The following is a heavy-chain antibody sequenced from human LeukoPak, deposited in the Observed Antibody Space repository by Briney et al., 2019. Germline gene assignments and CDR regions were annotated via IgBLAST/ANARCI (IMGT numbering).Heavy chain of an antibody. D-gene: IGHD1-26*01. V-gene: IGHV3-7*02. CDR2: IKQDGSEK. Sequence: PGGSLRHSCAASGFSFSSYWMSWVRQAPGKGLEWVASIKQDGSEKYYVDSVKGRFTISRDNAKNSLYLQMNSLRAEDTAVYYCASRYSGSYPCYFDYWGQGTLVTVSS. CDR1: GFSFSSYW. J-gene: IGHJ4*02. CDR3: ASRYSGSYPCYFDY.